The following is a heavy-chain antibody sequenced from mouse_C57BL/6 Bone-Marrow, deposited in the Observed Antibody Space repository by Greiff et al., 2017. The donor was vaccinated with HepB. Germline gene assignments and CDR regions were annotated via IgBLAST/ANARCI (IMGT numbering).Heavy chain of an antibody. V-gene: IGHV1-50*01. J-gene: IGHJ3*01. CDR3: ARGDSWFAY. CDR2: IDPSESYT. CDR1: GYTFTSYW. D-gene: IGHD3-3*01. Sequence: QVQLQQPGAELVKPGASVKLSCKASGYTFTSYWMQWVKQRPGQGLEWIGEIDPSESYTNYNQKLKGKATLTVDTSSSTAYRQLSSRTSEDSAVYYCARGDSWFAYWGQGTLVTVSA.